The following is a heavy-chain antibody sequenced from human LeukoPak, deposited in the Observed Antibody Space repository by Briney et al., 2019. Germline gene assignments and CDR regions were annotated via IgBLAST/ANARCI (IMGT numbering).Heavy chain of an antibody. CDR3: ARASTTVVTPLDY. CDR1: GGSFSGYY. V-gene: IGHV4-34*01. D-gene: IGHD4-23*01. J-gene: IGHJ4*02. CDR2: INHSGST. Sequence: SETLSLTCAVYGGSFSGYYWSWIRQPPGKGLEWIGEINHSGSTNYNPSLKSRVTMSVDTSKNQFSLKLSSVTAADTAVYYCARASTTVVTPLDYWGQGTLVTVSS.